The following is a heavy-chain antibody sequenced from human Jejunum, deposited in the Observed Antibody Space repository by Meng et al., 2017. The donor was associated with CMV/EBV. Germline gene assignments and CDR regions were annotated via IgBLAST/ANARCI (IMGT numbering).Heavy chain of an antibody. Sequence: CVHYLSSVRQPPGKGLEWVGFIRSKTYGGTTEYAASVTGRFTISRDDSKNIAYLQMNSLETEDTAVYYCTSRVGATPSYYGMDVWGQGTTVTVSS. J-gene: IGHJ6*02. CDR1: CVHY. CDR2: IRSKTYGGTT. D-gene: IGHD1-26*01. CDR3: TSRVGATPSYYGMDV. V-gene: IGHV3-49*04.